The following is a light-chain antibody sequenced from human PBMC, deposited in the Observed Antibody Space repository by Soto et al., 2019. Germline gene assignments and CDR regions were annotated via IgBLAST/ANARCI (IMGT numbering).Light chain of an antibody. V-gene: IGLV2-23*01. J-gene: IGLJ2*01. Sequence: QSVLTQPASVSGSPGQSITISCTGTSSDIGSYNLVSWYQQHPGKAPKLMIYEGSERPSGVSNRFSGSKSGNTASLTISGLQAEDEADYYCCSYAGTTYVLFGGGTKLTVL. CDR2: EGS. CDR1: SSDIGSYNL. CDR3: CSYAGTTYVL.